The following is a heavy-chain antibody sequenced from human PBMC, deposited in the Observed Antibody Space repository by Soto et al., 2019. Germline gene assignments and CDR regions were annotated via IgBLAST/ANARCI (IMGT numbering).Heavy chain of an antibody. D-gene: IGHD6-13*01. V-gene: IGHV1-3*01. Sequence: GSAGKASSEESLNTITKSAILFRLPAPGQRLEWMGWINDGNGKTKYYPTSQARVTIHRDTYASTAYMELSSLRSEDTAVYYCATSYSHYYSGMDACGPGTTV. CDR1: LNTITKSA. CDR3: ATSYSHYYSGMDA. J-gene: IGHJ6*02. CDR2: INDGNGKT.